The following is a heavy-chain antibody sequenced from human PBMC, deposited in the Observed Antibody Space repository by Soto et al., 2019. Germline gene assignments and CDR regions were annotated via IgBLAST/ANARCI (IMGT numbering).Heavy chain of an antibody. CDR2: FYYSGIN. V-gene: IGHV4-61*08. Sequence: PSDTMSLTSTVSGGSVIGGDDYWSWIQQPPGKGLEWIGYFYYSGINNYNPSLKSRVTISADTSKNQFSLQLRSVTAADAAVYYCARVTVAVPATTHYFDYWGQGTPVTVSS. CDR3: ARVTVAVPATTHYFDY. J-gene: IGHJ4*02. D-gene: IGHD1-26*01. CDR1: GGSVIGGDDY.